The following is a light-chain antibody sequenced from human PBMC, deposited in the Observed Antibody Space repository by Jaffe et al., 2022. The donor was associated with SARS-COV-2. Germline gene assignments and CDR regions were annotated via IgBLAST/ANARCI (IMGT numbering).Light chain of an antibody. CDR2: AAS. Sequence: DIQMTQSPSSVSASVGDRVTITCRASQTIDSWLAWYQQKPGKAPQVLIYAASNLESGVPLRFSGSGSGTDFTLTISSLQPEDSATYYCQQAKSFPLTFGGGTKVEI. CDR3: QQAKSFPLT. V-gene: IGKV1D-12*01. CDR1: QTIDSW. J-gene: IGKJ4*01.